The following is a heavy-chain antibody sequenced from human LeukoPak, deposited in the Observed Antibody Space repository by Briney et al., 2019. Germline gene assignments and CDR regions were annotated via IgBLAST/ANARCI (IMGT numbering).Heavy chain of an antibody. Sequence: PSETLSLTCAVSGGSISSYYWIWIRQPPGKGLEWIGYIHYSGCANYNPSLKSRVSMSVDTSKNYFSLKLTSVTAADTAVYYCATWAGTKHSSGWHPPLDYWGQGTLVTVSS. V-gene: IGHV4-59*08. CDR3: ATWAGTKHSSGWHPPLDY. J-gene: IGHJ4*02. D-gene: IGHD6-19*01. CDR2: IHYSGCA. CDR1: GGSISSYY.